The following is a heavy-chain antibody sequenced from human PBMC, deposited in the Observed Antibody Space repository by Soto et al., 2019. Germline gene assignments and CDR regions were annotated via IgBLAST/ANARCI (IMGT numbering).Heavy chain of an antibody. V-gene: IGHV1-69*01. J-gene: IGHJ6*02. CDR1: GYTFSSYA. CDR2: IIPIFGTA. Sequence: QAQLVQSGAEVKKPGASVKVSCKTSGYTFSSYAISWVRQAPGQGLEWMGGIIPIFGTANYAQKFQGRVTITADESTSTAYMELSSLRSEDTAVYYCARESSSSQGYGMDVWGQGTTVTVSS. CDR3: ARESSSSQGYGMDV. D-gene: IGHD6-6*01.